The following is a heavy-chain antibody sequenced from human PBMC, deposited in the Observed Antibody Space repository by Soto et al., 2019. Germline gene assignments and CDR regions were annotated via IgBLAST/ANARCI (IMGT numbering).Heavy chain of an antibody. CDR1: GFTFSSYS. Sequence: EVQLVESGGGLVQPGGSLRLSCAASGFTFSSYSMNWVRQAPGKGLEWVSYISSSSSTIYYADSVKGRFTISRDNAKNSLYLQMNSLRPEDTAVDYCARDRGVVTAIDAFDIWGQGTMVTVSS. CDR3: ARDRGVVTAIDAFDI. D-gene: IGHD2-21*02. CDR2: ISSSSSTI. V-gene: IGHV3-48*01. J-gene: IGHJ3*02.